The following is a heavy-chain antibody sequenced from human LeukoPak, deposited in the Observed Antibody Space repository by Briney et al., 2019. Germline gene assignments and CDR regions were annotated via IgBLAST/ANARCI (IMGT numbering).Heavy chain of an antibody. V-gene: IGHV1-69*13. J-gene: IGHJ4*02. CDR1: GGTFSSYA. CDR2: IIPIFGTA. D-gene: IGHD5-18*01. CDR3: ARSTTAMVRYYFDY. Sequence: ASVNVSCKASGGTFSSYAISWVRQAPGQGLEWMGGIIPIFGTANYAQKFQGRVTITADESTSTAYMELSSLRSEDTAVYYCARSTTAMVRYYFDYWGQGTLVTVSS.